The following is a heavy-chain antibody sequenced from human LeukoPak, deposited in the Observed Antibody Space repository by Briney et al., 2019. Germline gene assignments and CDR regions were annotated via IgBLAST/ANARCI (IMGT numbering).Heavy chain of an antibody. CDR1: GFTVSSNY. CDR3: ARELITMRVDDRYFDL. J-gene: IGHJ2*01. Sequence: SGGSLRLSCAASGFTVSSNYMSWVRQAPGKGLEWVSVIYSGGSTYYADSVKGRFTISRDNSKNTLYLQMNSLRAEDTAVYYCARELITMRVDDRYFDLWGRGTLVTVSS. V-gene: IGHV3-66*01. D-gene: IGHD3-22*01. CDR2: IYSGGST.